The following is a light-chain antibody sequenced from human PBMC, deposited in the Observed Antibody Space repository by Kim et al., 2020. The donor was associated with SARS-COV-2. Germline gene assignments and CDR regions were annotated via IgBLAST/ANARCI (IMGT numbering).Light chain of an antibody. Sequence: PGQRVTIFCSGSISNIGSNTVPWYQQLPGAVPKLLIYGDDLRPPRVPDRFSGSKSGTSASLAISGLQSEDEADYYCATHDESQVVFGGGTQLTVL. CDR2: GDD. CDR3: ATHDESQVV. CDR1: ISNIGSNT. J-gene: IGLJ3*02. V-gene: IGLV1-44*01.